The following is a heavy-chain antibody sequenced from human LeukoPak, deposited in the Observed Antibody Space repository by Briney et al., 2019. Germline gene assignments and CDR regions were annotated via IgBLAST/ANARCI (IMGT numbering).Heavy chain of an antibody. CDR2: IYYSGST. CDR1: GGSISSGGYY. V-gene: IGHV4-31*03. J-gene: IGHJ5*02. CDR3: ARGWAMVRGVLNWFDP. Sequence: SQTLSLTCTVSGGSISSGGYYWSWIRQHPGKGLEWIGYIYYSGSTYYNPSLKSRVTISVDTSKNQFSLKLSSVTAPDTAVYYCARGWAMVRGVLNWFDPWGQGTLVTVSS. D-gene: IGHD3-10*01.